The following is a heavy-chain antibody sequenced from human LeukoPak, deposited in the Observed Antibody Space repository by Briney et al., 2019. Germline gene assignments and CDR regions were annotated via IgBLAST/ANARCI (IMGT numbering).Heavy chain of an antibody. D-gene: IGHD1-26*01. J-gene: IGHJ4*02. V-gene: IGHV4-4*07. Sequence: SETLSLTCTVSGGSISRYYWSWIRQPAGKGLEWIGRIYSDGTITYNPSLQSRLTMSIDTSKNQFSLKLSFVTAADTAVYYCARDNKWELFALDYWGQGTLVTVSS. CDR2: IYSDGTI. CDR1: GGSISRYY. CDR3: ARDNKWELFALDY.